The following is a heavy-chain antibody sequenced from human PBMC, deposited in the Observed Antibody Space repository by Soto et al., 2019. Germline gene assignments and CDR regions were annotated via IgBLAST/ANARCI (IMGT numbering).Heavy chain of an antibody. J-gene: IGHJ4*02. V-gene: IGHV4-30-2*01. CDR2: IYHSGST. Sequence: TSETLSLTCAVSGGSISRGGYSWSWIRQPPGKGLEWIGYIYHSGSTYYNPSLKSRVTISEDRSKNQFSLKLSSVTAADTAVYYCARNKYYYDSSGHPDYWGQGTLVTVSS. CDR3: ARNKYYYDSSGHPDY. D-gene: IGHD3-22*01. CDR1: GGSISRGGYS.